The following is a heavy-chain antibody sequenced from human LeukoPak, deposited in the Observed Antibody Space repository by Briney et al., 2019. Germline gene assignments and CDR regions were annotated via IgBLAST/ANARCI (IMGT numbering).Heavy chain of an antibody. J-gene: IGHJ4*02. CDR2: IKSRTDGGTT. V-gene: IGHV3-15*01. D-gene: IGHD3-3*01. CDR3: TTWGDFWGAYYKGY. CDR1: GFTFNNAW. Sequence: GGSLRLSCAASGFTFNNAWMSWVRQGPGKGLEWVGRIKSRTDGGTTVYAAPVKGRFSISRDDSKNTLFLQMNSLKTEDTAVYYCTTWGDFWGAYYKGYWGQGTLLTVSS.